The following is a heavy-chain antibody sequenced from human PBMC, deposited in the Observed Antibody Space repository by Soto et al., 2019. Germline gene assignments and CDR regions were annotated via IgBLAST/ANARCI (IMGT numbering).Heavy chain of an antibody. V-gene: IGHV3-74*01. D-gene: IGHD3-10*02. Sequence: EVQLVESGGGLVQPGGSLRLSCEASRGAFGDYWMHWVRQAPGKGLVWVSRINRDANDIIYADSVKGRFTASRDNAKNMVFLQMNSLRVEDTAVSYCARDVPHKWFDSWGQGTLVTVSS. CDR2: INRDANDI. J-gene: IGHJ5*01. CDR1: RGAFGDYW. CDR3: ARDVPHKWFDS.